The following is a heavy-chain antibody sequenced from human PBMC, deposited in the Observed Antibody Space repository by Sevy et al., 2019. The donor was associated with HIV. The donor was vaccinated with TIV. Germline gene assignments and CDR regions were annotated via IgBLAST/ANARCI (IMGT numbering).Heavy chain of an antibody. CDR3: XTXAGIAAXXRVFDX. V-gene: IGHV3-72*01. J-gene: IGHJ4*02. Sequence: GGSLRLSCAAXGFTFSDHYMEWVRQAPGKGLEWVGRIRNKADSYTTEYAASVKGRFTISRDDSKNSLYLLMNSLKTEDTAXYYXXTXAGIAAXXRVFDXXXXGTLVTVSS. D-gene: IGHD6-13*01. CDR1: GFTFSDHY. CDR2: IRNKADSYTT.